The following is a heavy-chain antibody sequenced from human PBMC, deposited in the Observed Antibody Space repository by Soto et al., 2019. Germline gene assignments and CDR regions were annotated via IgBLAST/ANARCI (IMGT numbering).Heavy chain of an antibody. J-gene: IGHJ5*02. D-gene: IGHD3-16*01. CDR2: ISYSGTT. CDR3: ARDLGGRAKAKQGYNWFAP. Sequence: SETLSLTCAVSGGSISSYYWSWIRQPPGKGLEWIGHISYSGTTNYNPSLQSRVTMSLDTSKNHFSLRLSSVTAADTAVYYCARDLGGRAKAKQGYNWFAPGGKEPLVTV. CDR1: GGSISSYY. V-gene: IGHV4-59*01.